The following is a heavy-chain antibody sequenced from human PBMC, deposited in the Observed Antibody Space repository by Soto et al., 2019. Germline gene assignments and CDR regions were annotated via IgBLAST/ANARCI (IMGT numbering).Heavy chain of an antibody. J-gene: IGHJ1*01. CDR1: GFSLSTDGMC. V-gene: IGHV2-70*11. D-gene: IGHD2-21*01. Sequence: SGPTLVNPTQTLTLTCTISGFSLSTDGMCVSWIRQPPGKALEWLARIDWNDDKYYSTSLKTRLTISKDTSKNQAVLTMTKLDPADTATYYCARVWWFGEKEYFQNWGQGTLVSVSS. CDR3: ARVWWFGEKEYFQN. CDR2: IDWNDDK.